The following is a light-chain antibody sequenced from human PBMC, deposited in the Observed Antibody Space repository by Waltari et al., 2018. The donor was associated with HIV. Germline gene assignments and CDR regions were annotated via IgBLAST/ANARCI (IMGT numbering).Light chain of an antibody. Sequence: DVQMTQSPSTLSASVGDRVTITCRASQSISSWLAWYQQKPGKAPNPLIYKASSLESGVPSRFSGSGSGTEFTLTISSLQPDDFATYYCQQYNNYSRTFGQGTKVEIK. V-gene: IGKV1-5*03. CDR3: QQYNNYSRT. CDR1: QSISSW. J-gene: IGKJ1*01. CDR2: KAS.